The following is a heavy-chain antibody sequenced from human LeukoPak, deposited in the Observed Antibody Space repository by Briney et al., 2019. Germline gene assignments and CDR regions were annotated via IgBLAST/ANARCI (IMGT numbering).Heavy chain of an antibody. V-gene: IGHV1-46*01. J-gene: IGHJ4*02. Sequence: GASVKVSCKASGYTFTSYYMHWVRQAPGQGLEWMGIINPSGGSTSYAQKFQGRVTMTRDTSTSTVYMELSSLRSEDTAVYYCARVDDILTGYPEYYFDYWGQGTLVTVSS. CDR1: GYTFTSYY. D-gene: IGHD3-9*01. CDR3: ARVDDILTGYPEYYFDY. CDR2: INPSGGST.